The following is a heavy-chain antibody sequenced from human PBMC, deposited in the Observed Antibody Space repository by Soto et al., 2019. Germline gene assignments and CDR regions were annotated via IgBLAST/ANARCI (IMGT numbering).Heavy chain of an antibody. CDR2: ISYDGSNK. CDR1: GFTFSSYG. J-gene: IGHJ6*02. CDR3: AKDSIGAGTTMLGYYYYYGMDV. V-gene: IGHV3-30*18. D-gene: IGHD1-7*01. Sequence: QVQLVESGGGVVQPGRSLRLSCAASGFTFSSYGMHWVRQAPGKGLEWVAVISYDGSNKYYADSVKGRFTISRDNSKNTLYLQMNSLRAEDTAVYYCAKDSIGAGTTMLGYYYYYGMDVWCQGTTVTVSS.